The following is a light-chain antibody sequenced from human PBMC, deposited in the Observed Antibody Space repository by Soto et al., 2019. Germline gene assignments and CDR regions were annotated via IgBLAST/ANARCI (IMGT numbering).Light chain of an antibody. Sequence: EIVLTQSPGTLSLSPGERTTLSCRASQSVSSNFLDWYQQKPGQAPRLLIYGASSRATGIPDRFSGSGSGTDFTLTISRLEPEDFAVYYCQQYETSPRTFGQGTQVEI. CDR2: GAS. J-gene: IGKJ1*01. CDR1: QSVSSNF. CDR3: QQYETSPRT. V-gene: IGKV3-20*01.